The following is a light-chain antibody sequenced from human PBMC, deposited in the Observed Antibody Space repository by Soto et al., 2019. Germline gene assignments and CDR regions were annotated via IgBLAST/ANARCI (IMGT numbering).Light chain of an antibody. CDR3: QVWDSSSDHVV. CDR1: NIEDKS. V-gene: IGLV3-21*02. CDR2: DDS. Sequence: SYELTQPPSVSVAPGQAASITCGGDNIEDKSVHWYQQRPGQAPILVVHDDSDRPSGIPERFSGSNSENTATLTISRVEAGDEADYYCQVWDSSSDHVVFGGGTKVTVL. J-gene: IGLJ3*02.